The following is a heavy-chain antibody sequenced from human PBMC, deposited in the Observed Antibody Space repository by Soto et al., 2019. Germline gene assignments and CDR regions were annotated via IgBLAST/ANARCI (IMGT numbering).Heavy chain of an antibody. CDR2: IDPSDSYT. V-gene: IGHV5-10-1*01. CDR1: GYSFTSYC. D-gene: IGHD3-16*02. J-gene: IGHJ6*04. CDR3: ARRTRLSYYYYGMDV. Sequence: GESLKISCKGSGYSFTSYCISWLRQMPVKGLEWMGRIDPSDSYTNYSPSFQGHVTTSADKSISTAYLQWSSLKASHTAMYYCARRTRLSYYYYGMDVWGKGTTVTVSS.